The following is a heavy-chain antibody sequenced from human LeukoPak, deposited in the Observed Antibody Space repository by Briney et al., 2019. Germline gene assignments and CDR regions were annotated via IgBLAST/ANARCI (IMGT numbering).Heavy chain of an antibody. CDR2: IYYSGST. V-gene: IGHV4-31*03. D-gene: IGHD2-15*01. J-gene: IGHJ4*02. CDR3: ARGETIGYCSGGSCYSFDY. CDR1: GGSISSGGYY. Sequence: PSQTLSLTCTVSGGSISSGGYYWSWIHQHPGKGLEWIGYIYYSGSTYYNPSLKSRVTISVDTSKNQFSLKLSSVTAADTAVYYCARGETIGYCSGGSCYSFDYWGQGTLVTVSS.